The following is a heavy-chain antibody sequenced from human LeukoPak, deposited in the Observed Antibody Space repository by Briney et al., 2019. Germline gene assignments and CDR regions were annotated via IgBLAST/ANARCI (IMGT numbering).Heavy chain of an antibody. CDR3: ARHGGAVVPAAISGAFDI. CDR1: GYTFTGYY. Sequence: GASVKVSCKASGYTFTGYYMHWVRQAPGQGLEWMGWINPNSGGTNYAQKFQGRVTMTRDTSISTAYLQWSSLKASDTAMYYCARHGGAVVPAAISGAFDIWGQGTMVTVSS. J-gene: IGHJ3*02. CDR2: INPNSGGT. D-gene: IGHD2-2*01. V-gene: IGHV1-2*02.